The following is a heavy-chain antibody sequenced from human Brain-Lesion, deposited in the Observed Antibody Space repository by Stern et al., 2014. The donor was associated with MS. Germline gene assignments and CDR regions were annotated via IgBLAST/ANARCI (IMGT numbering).Heavy chain of an antibody. Sequence: VQLLESGPGLVKPSQTLSLSCTVSGGSISSGGYYWSWIRQPAGKGLEWIGRIFNSGSTSYNPSLKSRATISIDTAKTHFSLRLTSMTAADTAVYYCARGRVVPGFQYYATDVWGQGTTVIVSS. CDR2: IFNSGST. CDR1: GGSISSGGYY. D-gene: IGHD2-2*01. CDR3: ARGRVVPGFQYYATDV. J-gene: IGHJ6*02. V-gene: IGHV4-61*02.